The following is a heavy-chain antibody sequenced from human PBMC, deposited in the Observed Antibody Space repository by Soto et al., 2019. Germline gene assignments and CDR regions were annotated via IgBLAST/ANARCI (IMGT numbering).Heavy chain of an antibody. V-gene: IGHV3-30-3*01. CDR2: ISYHGSNT. D-gene: IGHD4-4*01. J-gene: IGHJ4*02. CDR3: ATGISEDYSGIRTNIDY. CDR1: GFTFSTYA. Sequence: QVQLVESGGGVVQPGRSLRLSCAASGFTFSTYAMHWFRQFPGKGLEWVAAISYHGSNTYYADSVKGRFTISRDNSNSMLYLQMNSLIAQDTAVYYCATGISEDYSGIRTNIDYWGQGTLVTVSS.